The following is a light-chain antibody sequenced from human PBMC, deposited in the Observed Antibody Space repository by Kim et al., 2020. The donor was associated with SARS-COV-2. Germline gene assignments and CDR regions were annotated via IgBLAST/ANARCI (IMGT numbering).Light chain of an antibody. CDR3: NSRGTNNNHWV. V-gene: IGLV3-19*01. CDR1: SVRSYS. Sequence: SSELTQDPAVSVALGQTVRITCQGDSVRSYSASWYQQKPGQAPVLVSYGRENRPSGIPDRFSGSSSGNTASLTITGAQAEDEADYYCNSRGTNNNHWVFGGGTRLTVL. J-gene: IGLJ3*02. CDR2: GRE.